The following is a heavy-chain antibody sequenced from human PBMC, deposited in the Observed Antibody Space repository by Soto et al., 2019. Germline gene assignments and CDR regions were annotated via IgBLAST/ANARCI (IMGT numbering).Heavy chain of an antibody. CDR1: GFTFDDYA. D-gene: IGHD3-3*01. V-gene: IGHV3-9*01. J-gene: IGHJ6*03. CDR2: ITWNSGTI. Sequence: EVQLVESGGGLVQPGRSLRLSCAASGFTFDDYAMHWVRQAPGRGLEWVSRITWNSGTIDYADSVKGRFTISRDNAKNSLYLQMNSLRAEDTALYYCTKSWRLYYMDVWGKGTTVTDSS. CDR3: TKSWRLYYMDV.